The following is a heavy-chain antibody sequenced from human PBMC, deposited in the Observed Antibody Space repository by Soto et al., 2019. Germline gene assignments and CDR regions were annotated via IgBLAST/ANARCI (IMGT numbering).Heavy chain of an antibody. Sequence: QVQLVQSGVEVKKPGTSAKVSCKASGYTFRRYGINWVRQAPGQGLEWMGWISPYNGYTSSAQTLQGRLTMTTDISTGTAYMELRTLRSDDTAVYYCARGAFPLRGNSLALDIWGQGTMVTVSS. J-gene: IGHJ3*02. D-gene: IGHD2-21*02. CDR3: ARGAFPLRGNSLALDI. CDR2: ISPYNGYT. CDR1: GYTFRRYG. V-gene: IGHV1-18*01.